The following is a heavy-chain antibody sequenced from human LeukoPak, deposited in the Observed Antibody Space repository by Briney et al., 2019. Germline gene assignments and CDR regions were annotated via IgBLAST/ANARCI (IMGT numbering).Heavy chain of an antibody. CDR1: GYTFAGYF. V-gene: IGHV1-2*02. CDR3: ARDQGYGSGGYSFDY. Sequence: GASVKVSFKTSGYTFAGYFVHWVRQAPGQGLEWMGWINPNSGGTNYTQNFQGRVTITRDTSITTAYMELSRLTSDDTALYYCARDQGYGSGGYSFDYWGQGTRVTVSS. D-gene: IGHD3-10*01. CDR2: INPNSGGT. J-gene: IGHJ4*02.